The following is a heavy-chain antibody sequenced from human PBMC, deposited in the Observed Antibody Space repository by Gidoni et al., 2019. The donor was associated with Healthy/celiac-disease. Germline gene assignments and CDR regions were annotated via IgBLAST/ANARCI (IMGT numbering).Heavy chain of an antibody. J-gene: IGHJ4*02. V-gene: IGHV1-69*02. CDR2: IIPILGIA. CDR1: GGTFSSYT. D-gene: IGHD3-22*01. Sequence: QVQLVQSGAEVKKPGSSVKDSCKASGGTFSSYTIRWVRQAPGQGLEWMGRIIPILGIANYAQKFQGRVTITADKSTSTAYMELSSLRSEDTAVYYCARRFDSSGYYDYWGQGTLVTVSS. CDR3: ARRFDSSGYYDY.